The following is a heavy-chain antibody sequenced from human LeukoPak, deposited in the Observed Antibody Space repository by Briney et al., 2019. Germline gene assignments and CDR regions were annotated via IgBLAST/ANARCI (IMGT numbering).Heavy chain of an antibody. Sequence: GGSLRLSCAASGFTFSSYWMNWVRQAPGKGLEWVAVIAYDGSRAFYADSVKGRFTISRDNSKNTMSVQMDDLRAEDTAVYYCTRYNNDHFDYWGQGTLVTVSS. CDR2: IAYDGSRA. J-gene: IGHJ4*02. V-gene: IGHV3-33*08. CDR1: GFTFSSYW. D-gene: IGHD1-14*01. CDR3: TRYNNDHFDY.